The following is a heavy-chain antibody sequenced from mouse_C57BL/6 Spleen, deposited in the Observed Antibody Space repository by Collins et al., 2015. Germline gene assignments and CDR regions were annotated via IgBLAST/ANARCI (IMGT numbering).Heavy chain of an antibody. CDR1: GYTFTSYW. V-gene: IGHV1-55*01. CDR3: AREEDYEYYGSSSAWFAY. CDR2: IYPGSGST. J-gene: IGHJ3*01. Sequence: QVQLQQPGAELVKPGASVKMSCKASGYTFTSYWITWVKQRPGQGLEWIGDIYPGSGSTNYNEKFKSKATLTVDTSSSTAYMQLSSLTSEDSAVYYCAREEDYEYYGSSSAWFAYWGQGTLVTVSA. D-gene: IGHD1-1*01.